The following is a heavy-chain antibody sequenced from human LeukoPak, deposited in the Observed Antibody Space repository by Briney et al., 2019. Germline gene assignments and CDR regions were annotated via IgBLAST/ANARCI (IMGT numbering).Heavy chain of an antibody. CDR1: GGSFSGYY. J-gene: IGHJ3*02. D-gene: IGHD3-22*01. CDR3: ARGFNYYDSSAYYPDAFDI. V-gene: IGHV4-34*01. Sequence: SETLSLTCAVYGGSFSGYYWTWIRQPPGKGLEWIGEINHSGSTNYNPSLKSRVTISVDTSKNQFSLKLSSVTAADTAVYYCARGFNYYDSSAYYPDAFDIWGQGTMVTVSS. CDR2: INHSGST.